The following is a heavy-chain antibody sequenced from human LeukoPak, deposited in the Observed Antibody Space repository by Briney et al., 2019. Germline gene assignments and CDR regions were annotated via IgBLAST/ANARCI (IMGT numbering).Heavy chain of an antibody. Sequence: ESGGSLRLSCAASGFTFSSYWMSWVRQAPGKGLEWVAVISYDGSNKYYADSVKGRFTISRDNSKNTLYLQMNSLRAEDTAVYYCARDRSGSLDYWGQGTLVTVSS. J-gene: IGHJ4*02. V-gene: IGHV3-30-3*01. CDR2: ISYDGSNK. CDR1: GFTFSSYW. CDR3: ARDRSGSLDY. D-gene: IGHD1-26*01.